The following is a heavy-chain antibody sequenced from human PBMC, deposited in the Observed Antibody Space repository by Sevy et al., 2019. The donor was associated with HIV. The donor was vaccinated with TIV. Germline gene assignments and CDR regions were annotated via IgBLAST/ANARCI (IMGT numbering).Heavy chain of an antibody. J-gene: IGHJ4*02. CDR1: GFTFSSYG. Sequence: GGSLRLSCAASGFTFSSYGMHWVRQAPGKGLEWVAVISYDGSNKYYADFVKGRFTISRDNSKNTLYLQMNSLRAEDTAVYYCANLYSSGWYDFDYWGQGTLVTVSS. CDR2: ISYDGSNK. V-gene: IGHV3-30*18. CDR3: ANLYSSGWYDFDY. D-gene: IGHD6-19*01.